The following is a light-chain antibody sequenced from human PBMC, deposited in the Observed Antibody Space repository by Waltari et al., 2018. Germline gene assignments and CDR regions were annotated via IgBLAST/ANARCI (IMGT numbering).Light chain of an antibody. CDR1: QSISSNY. CDR2: GAF. J-gene: IGKJ2*01. Sequence: EIVLTQSPGTLSLSPGERATLSCRASQSISSNYLAWYQQKSGQAPRLLNYGAFNRATGIPDRFSGSGSGTDFTLTISGLDPEDFAVYYCQQYVESPPPLMYTFGQGTKLEIK. CDR3: QQYVESPPPLMYT. V-gene: IGKV3-20*01.